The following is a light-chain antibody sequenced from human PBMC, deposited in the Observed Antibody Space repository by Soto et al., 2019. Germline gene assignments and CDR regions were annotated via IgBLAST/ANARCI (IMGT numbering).Light chain of an antibody. Sequence: DIVMTQSPDSLAVSLGERATIYCKSSQSVLYSSNNKNYLAWYQQKPGQPPILLIYWASARESGVPDRFSGSRSGTDFTLTISSLQAEDVAVYYCQQYYSTPYTFGQGTKLEIK. CDR3: QQYYSTPYT. V-gene: IGKV4-1*01. CDR2: WAS. J-gene: IGKJ2*01. CDR1: QSVLYSSNNKNY.